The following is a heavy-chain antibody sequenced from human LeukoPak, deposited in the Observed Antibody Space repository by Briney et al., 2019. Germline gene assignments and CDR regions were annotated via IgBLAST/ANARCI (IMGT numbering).Heavy chain of an antibody. CDR1: GGSISSGDYY. CDR2: IYYSGST. J-gene: IGHJ4*02. D-gene: IGHD3-22*01. CDR3: ARWYYYDSSGYYYPDY. V-gene: IGHV4-30-4*08. Sequence: SETLSLTCTVSGGSISSGDYYWSWIRQPPGKGLEWIGYIYYSGSTYYNPSLKSRVTISVDTSKNQFSLKLSSVTAADTAVYYCARWYYYDSSGYYYPDYWGQGTLSPSPQ.